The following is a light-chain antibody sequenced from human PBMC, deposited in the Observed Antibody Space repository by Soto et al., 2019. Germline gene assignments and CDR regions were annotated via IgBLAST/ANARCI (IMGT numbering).Light chain of an antibody. CDR3: SLYTSENAYV. CDR2: EVS. J-gene: IGLJ1*01. CDR1: NSDIGRHDY. Sequence: QSALTQPASVSGPPGQSITISCTGSNSDIGRHDYVSWYQHHPGKVPKVIIYEVSKRPSGVPDRFSGSKSGNTASLTISGLQAADEADYYCSLYTSENAYVFGTGTKLTVL. V-gene: IGLV2-14*01.